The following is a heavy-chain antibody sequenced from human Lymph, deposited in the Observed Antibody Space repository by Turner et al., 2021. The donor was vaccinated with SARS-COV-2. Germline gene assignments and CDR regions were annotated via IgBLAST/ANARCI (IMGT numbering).Heavy chain of an antibody. CDR2: MNPNSGNT. Sequence: QVQLVQSGAEVKKPGASVKVSCKAPGYTLTSYDINWVRQATGQGLEWMRWMNPNSGNTGYAQKFQGRVTMTRNTSISTAYMELSSLRSEDTAVYYCARGRYSGGGMDVWGQGTTVTVSS. D-gene: IGHD1-26*01. CDR1: GYTLTSYD. V-gene: IGHV1-8*02. CDR3: ARGRYSGGGMDV. J-gene: IGHJ6*02.